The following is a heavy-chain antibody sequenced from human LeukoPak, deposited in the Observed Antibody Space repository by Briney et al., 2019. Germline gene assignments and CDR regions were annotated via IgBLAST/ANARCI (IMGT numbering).Heavy chain of an antibody. CDR2: IYTSGST. CDR3: ARHPSVTKGAFDY. CDR1: GGSISSGSYY. D-gene: IGHD4-17*01. V-gene: IGHV4-61*02. Sequence: SETLSLTCTVSGGSISSGSYYWRWIRQPAGKGLEWIGRIYTSGSTNYNPSLKSRVTISVDTSKNQFSLKLSSVTAADTAVYYCARHPSVTKGAFDYWGQGTLVTVSS. J-gene: IGHJ4*02.